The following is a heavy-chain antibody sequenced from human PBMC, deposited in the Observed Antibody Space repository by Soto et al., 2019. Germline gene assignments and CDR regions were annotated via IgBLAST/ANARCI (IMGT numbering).Heavy chain of an antibody. V-gene: IGHV4-30-4*01. CDR3: AREIMPLTNDWYFDL. CDR2: IFDSGGT. D-gene: IGHD2-8*01. CDR1: GGSISGGVHS. J-gene: IGHJ2*01. Sequence: QVQLQESGPGLVKPSDTLSLTCTVSGGSISGGVHSWSWILQPPGKGLEWIGHIFDSGGTYYNPSLKSRLTISVDTYKSPFSLRLRSVTAADTAVYYCAREIMPLTNDWYFDLWGRGTLVTVSS.